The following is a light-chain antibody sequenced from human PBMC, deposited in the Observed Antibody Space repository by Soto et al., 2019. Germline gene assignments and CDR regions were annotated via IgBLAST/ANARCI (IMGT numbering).Light chain of an antibody. J-gene: IGKJ5*01. CDR1: ESVNGN. CDR3: QQYGDRPPST. CDR2: GAS. Sequence: EIVLTQSPATLSVFPGERATLSCRASESVNGNLAWYQQKPGQAPRLLIYGASTRATGIPARFSGSGSGTEFTLTISSLQSEDFAVYYCQQYGDRPPSTFGQGTRLEIK. V-gene: IGKV3-15*01.